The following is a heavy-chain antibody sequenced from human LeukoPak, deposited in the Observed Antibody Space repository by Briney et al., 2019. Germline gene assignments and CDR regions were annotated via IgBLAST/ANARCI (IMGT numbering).Heavy chain of an antibody. V-gene: IGHV1-2*02. CDR2: INPNSGGT. CDR1: GYTFTGYY. J-gene: IGHJ3*02. Sequence: ASVKVSCKASGYTFTGYYMHWVRQAPGQGLEWMGWINPNSGGTNYAQKFQGRVTMTRDTSISTAYMELSRLRSDDTAVYYCARDWDIVVVAAATPLYAFDIWGQGTMVTVSS. D-gene: IGHD2-15*01. CDR3: ARDWDIVVVAAATPLYAFDI.